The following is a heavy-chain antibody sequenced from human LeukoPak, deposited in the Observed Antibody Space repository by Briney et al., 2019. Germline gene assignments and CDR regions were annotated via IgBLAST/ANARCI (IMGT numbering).Heavy chain of an antibody. CDR1: GGSISSYY. CDR2: IYYSGST. D-gene: IGHD3-22*01. V-gene: IGHV4-59*01. Sequence: SETLSLTCTVSGGSISSYYWSWIRQPPGKGLEWIGYIYYSGSTNYNPSLKGRVTISVDTSKNQFSLKLGFVTAADTAVYYCARDRYYYDSSGYGRAFDIWGQGTMVTVSS. CDR3: ARDRYYYDSSGYGRAFDI. J-gene: IGHJ3*02.